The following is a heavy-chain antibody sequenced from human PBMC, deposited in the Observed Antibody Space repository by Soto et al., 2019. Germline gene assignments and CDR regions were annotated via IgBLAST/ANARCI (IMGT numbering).Heavy chain of an antibody. CDR1: GCSISSYY. D-gene: IGHD6-19*01. V-gene: IGHV4-59*01. Sequence: SETLTLTCTVSGCSISSYYWSWIRQPPGKGLEWIGYIYYSGSTNYNPSLKSRVTISVDTSKNQFSLKLSSVTAADTAVYYCAREVVSGWYDYFDYWGQGTLVTAPQ. CDR2: IYYSGST. J-gene: IGHJ4*02. CDR3: AREVVSGWYDYFDY.